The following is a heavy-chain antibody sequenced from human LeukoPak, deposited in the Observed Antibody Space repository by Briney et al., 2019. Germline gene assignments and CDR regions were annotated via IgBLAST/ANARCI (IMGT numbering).Heavy chain of an antibody. CDR2: IIPIFGIA. CDR3: ARGSGIAAAGTTDEDWFDP. V-gene: IGHV1-69*04. CDR1: GGTFSSYA. Sequence: GASVKVSCKASGGTFSSYAISWVRQAPGQGLEWMGRIIPIFGIANYAQKFQGRVTITADKSTSTAYIELSSLRSEDTAVYYCARGSGIAAAGTTDEDWFDPWGQGTLVTVSS. D-gene: IGHD6-13*01. J-gene: IGHJ5*02.